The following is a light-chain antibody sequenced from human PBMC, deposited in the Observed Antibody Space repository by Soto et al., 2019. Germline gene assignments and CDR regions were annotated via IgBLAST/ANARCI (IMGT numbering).Light chain of an antibody. CDR1: ALPKQY. CDR3: QSADSSGTYHVV. CDR2: KDS. V-gene: IGLV3-25*03. Sequence: SYELTQPPSVSVSPGQTARITCSGDALPKQYAYGYQQKPGQAPVLVIYKDSERPSGIPERFSGSSSGTTVTLTISGVQAEDEADYYCQSADSSGTYHVVFGGGTTVTVL. J-gene: IGLJ2*01.